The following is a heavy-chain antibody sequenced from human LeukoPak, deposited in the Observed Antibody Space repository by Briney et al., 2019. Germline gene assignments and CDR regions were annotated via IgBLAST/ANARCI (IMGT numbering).Heavy chain of an antibody. CDR1: TGSVSSGTYY. V-gene: IGHV4-61*01. CDR2: MYYNGST. Sequence: PSETLSLTCTVSTGSVSSGTYYWSWIRQPPGKGLEWIGYMYYNGSTNYNPSLKSRVTISVDTSKKRSSLKLSSVTAADTAMYYCARAPRVTMIIVTPGAFDMWGQGTMVTVSS. D-gene: IGHD3-22*01. J-gene: IGHJ3*02. CDR3: ARAPRVTMIIVTPGAFDM.